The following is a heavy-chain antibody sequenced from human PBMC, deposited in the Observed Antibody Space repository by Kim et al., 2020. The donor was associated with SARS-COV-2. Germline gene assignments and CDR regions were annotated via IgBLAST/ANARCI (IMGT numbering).Heavy chain of an antibody. CDR1: GGSIGSGGYY. D-gene: IGHD3-9*01. CDR2: IYYSGST. V-gene: IGHV4-31*03. CDR3: AGDIWTGGAFDI. Sequence: SETLSLTCTVSGGSIGSGGYYWSWIRQHPGKGLEWIGYIYYSGSTYYNPSLKSRITMSIDTSKNQFSLKLSSVTAADTAVYYCAGDIWTGGAFDIWGQGTMVTVSS. J-gene: IGHJ3*02.